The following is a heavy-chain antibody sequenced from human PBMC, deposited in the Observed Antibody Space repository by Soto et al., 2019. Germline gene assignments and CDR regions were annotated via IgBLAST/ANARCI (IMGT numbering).Heavy chain of an antibody. CDR1: VYTISVVS. V-gene: IGHV1-24*01. J-gene: IGHJ5*02. D-gene: IGHD2-15*01. Sequence: GASVKVAWKVSVYTISVVSSRWVRHTPRKGVEWMGGFDPANDETSYAQQFQGRVTLTEDTSTDTAYLELSTLRSEHTAIYYCAIAAYCRGATCYSAYNSCHPCGQGTLVTV. CDR2: FDPANDET. CDR3: AIAAYCRGATCYSAYNSCHP.